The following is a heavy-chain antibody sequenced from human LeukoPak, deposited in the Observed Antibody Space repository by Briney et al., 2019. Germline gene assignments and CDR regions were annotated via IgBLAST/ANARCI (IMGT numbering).Heavy chain of an antibody. J-gene: IGHJ4*02. CDR2: IRQDGSEI. CDR1: GFIFGSYW. Sequence: GGSLRLSCTTSGFIFGSYWMNWVRQTPEKGLEWVATIRQDGSEIYYVDSVKGRFTISRDNAKNSLYLQMNSLRAEDTAVYYCARDFSRDYFDYWGQGILVTVSS. V-gene: IGHV3-7*01. CDR3: ARDFSRDYFDY. D-gene: IGHD3-3*01.